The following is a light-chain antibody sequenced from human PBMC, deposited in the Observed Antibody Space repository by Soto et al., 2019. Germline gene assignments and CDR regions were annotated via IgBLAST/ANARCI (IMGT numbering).Light chain of an antibody. V-gene: IGKV3-11*01. Sequence: EIVLTQSPATLSSSPGERATLSCRASQTVFSRLAWYQHKPGQAPRLLIYDSSNRATGIPARFSGSGSGTDFTLTIDSLEPEDFAVYYCHQRRSWPQTFGQGTKVEI. CDR2: DSS. J-gene: IGKJ1*01. CDR3: HQRRSWPQT. CDR1: QTVFSR.